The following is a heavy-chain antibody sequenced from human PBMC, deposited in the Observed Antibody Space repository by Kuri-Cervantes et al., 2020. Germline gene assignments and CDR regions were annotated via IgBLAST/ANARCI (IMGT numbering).Heavy chain of an antibody. Sequence: GESLKISWKGSGYIFANYWIAWVRQTPGKGLELMGIIYPGESDTRYSPSFQSQVTISADKSSNTAYLQWRSMKASDTAIYCCTRLWGTAMVYYFDYWGQGTLVTVSS. J-gene: IGHJ4*02. V-gene: IGHV5-51*01. CDR2: IYPGESDT. CDR1: GYIFANYW. CDR3: TRLWGTAMVYYFDY. D-gene: IGHD5-18*01.